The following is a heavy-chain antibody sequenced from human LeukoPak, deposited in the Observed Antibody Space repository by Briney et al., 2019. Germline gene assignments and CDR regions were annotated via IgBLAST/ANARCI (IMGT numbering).Heavy chain of an antibody. D-gene: IGHD6-6*01. CDR3: ARDYFYGSSSDFDF. CDR1: GFTFSNYN. J-gene: IGHJ4*02. Sequence: GGSLRLSCAASGFTFSNYNMNWVRQAPGKGLEWVSFITSGSSTIYYADSVKGRFTIPRDNAKNSLYLQMNSLRVEDTAVYYCARDYFYGSSSDFDFWGQGTLVSVSS. V-gene: IGHV3-48*01. CDR2: ITSGSSTI.